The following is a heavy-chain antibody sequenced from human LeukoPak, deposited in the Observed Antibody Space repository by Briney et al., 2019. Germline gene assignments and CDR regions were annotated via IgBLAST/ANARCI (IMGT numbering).Heavy chain of an antibody. J-gene: IGHJ5*02. V-gene: IGHV1-69*05. CDR3: ARGRRQLAHNWFDP. CDR1: GGTFSSYA. Sequence: SVKVSCKASGGTFSSYAISWVRQAPGQGLELMGRIIPIFGTANYAQKFQGRVTITTDESTSTAYMELSSLRSEDTAVYYCARGRRQLAHNWFDPWGQGTLVTVSS. CDR2: IIPIFGTA. D-gene: IGHD2-2*01.